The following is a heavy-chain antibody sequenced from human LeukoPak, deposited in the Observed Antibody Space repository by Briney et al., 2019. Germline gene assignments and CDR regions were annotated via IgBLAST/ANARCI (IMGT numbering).Heavy chain of an antibody. J-gene: IGHJ3*02. V-gene: IGHV3-7*01. D-gene: IGHD1-1*01. Sequence: GGSLRLSCSASGFTFSKFWMSWARHAPGKGLEWVADIKQGGDEKYYVDSVKGRFTISRDDAKDSLYLQMNSLRVEDTAVYYCARGSTRRDAFDIWGQGTMVTVSS. CDR2: IKQGGDEK. CDR1: GFTFSKFW. CDR3: ARGSTRRDAFDI.